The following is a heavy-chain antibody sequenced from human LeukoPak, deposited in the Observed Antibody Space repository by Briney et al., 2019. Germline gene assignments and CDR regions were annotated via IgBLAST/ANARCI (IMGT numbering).Heavy chain of an antibody. CDR1: GFTFSDYY. J-gene: IGHJ6*03. V-gene: IGHV3-11*04. D-gene: IGHD2/OR15-2a*01. CDR3: ARREVETTFLYYYYMDI. CDR2: ISSSGSTI. Sequence: PGGSLRLSCAASGFTFSDYYMSWIRQAPGKGLEWVSYISSSGSTIYYADSVKGRFTISRDNAKNSLYLQMNSLRAEDTAVYYCARREVETTFLYYYYMDIWGKGTTVTVSS.